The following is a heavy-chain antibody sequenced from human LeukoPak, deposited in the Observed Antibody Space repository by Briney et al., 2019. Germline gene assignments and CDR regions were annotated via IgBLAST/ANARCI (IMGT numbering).Heavy chain of an antibody. Sequence: GGSLRLSCAASGFTFSSYSMNCVRQAPGKGLEWVSSISSSSSHIYYADSVKGRFTISRDNAKNSLYLQMNSLRAEDTAVYYCARDQGRYSSSWFDYWGQGTLVTVSS. CDR3: ARDQGRYSSSWFDY. J-gene: IGHJ4*02. D-gene: IGHD6-13*01. CDR2: ISSSSSHI. CDR1: GFTFSSYS. V-gene: IGHV3-21*01.